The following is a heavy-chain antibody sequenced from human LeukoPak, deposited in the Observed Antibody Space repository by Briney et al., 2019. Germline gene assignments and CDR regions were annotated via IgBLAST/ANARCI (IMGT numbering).Heavy chain of an antibody. Sequence: ASVKVSCKASGYTFTSYGISWVRQAPGQGLEWMGWISAYNGNTNYAQKLQGRVTMTTDTSTSTAYMGLRSLRSDDTAMFYCARQVDTTMALPDYWGQGTLVTVSS. V-gene: IGHV1-18*01. CDR2: ISAYNGNT. CDR1: GYTFTSYG. J-gene: IGHJ4*02. CDR3: ARQVDTTMALPDY. D-gene: IGHD5-18*01.